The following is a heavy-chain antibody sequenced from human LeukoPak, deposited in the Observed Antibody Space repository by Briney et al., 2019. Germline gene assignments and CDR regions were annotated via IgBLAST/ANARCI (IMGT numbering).Heavy chain of an antibody. CDR3: AKDRYYDSSGYFDY. D-gene: IGHD3-22*01. CDR2: IWYDGSNK. J-gene: IGHJ4*02. Sequence: QPGRSLRLSCAASGFTFSSYGMHWVRQAPGKGLEWVAVIWYDGSNKYYADFVKGRFTISRDNSKNTLYLQMNSLRAEDTAVYYCAKDRYYDSSGYFDYWGQGTLVTVSS. CDR1: GFTFSSYG. V-gene: IGHV3-33*06.